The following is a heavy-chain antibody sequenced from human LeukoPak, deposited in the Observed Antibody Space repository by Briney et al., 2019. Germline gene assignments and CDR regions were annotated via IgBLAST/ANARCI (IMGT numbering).Heavy chain of an antibody. CDR2: IRGSGGST. D-gene: IGHD3-22*01. V-gene: IGHV3-23*01. J-gene: IGHJ4*02. CDR3: AKDFYYYDSSGYFDY. Sequence: PGGSLRLSCAASGFTFSSYAMGWVRQPPGKGLEWVSAIRGSGGSTYYADSVKGRFTISRDNSKNTLYLQMNSLRAEDTAVYYCAKDFYYYDSSGYFDYWGQGTLVTVSS. CDR1: GFTFSSYA.